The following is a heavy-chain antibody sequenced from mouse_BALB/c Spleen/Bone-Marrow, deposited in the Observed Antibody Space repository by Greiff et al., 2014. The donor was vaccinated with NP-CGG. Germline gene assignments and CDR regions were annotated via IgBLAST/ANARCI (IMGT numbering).Heavy chain of an antibody. V-gene: IGHV14-3*02. CDR1: GFNIKDTY. D-gene: IGHD1-1*01. CDR3: AFITTVVEYYFDY. J-gene: IGHJ2*01. Sequence: EVKLVESGAELVKPGASVKLSCTASGFNIKDTYMHWVKQRPEQGLEWIGRIDPANGNSKYDPKFQGKATITAGTSSNTAYLQLSSLTSEDTAVYYCAFITTVVEYYFDYWGQGTTLTVSS. CDR2: IDPANGNS.